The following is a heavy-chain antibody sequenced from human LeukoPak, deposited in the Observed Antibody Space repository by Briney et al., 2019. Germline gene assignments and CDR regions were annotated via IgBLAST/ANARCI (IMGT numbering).Heavy chain of an antibody. CDR1: GYSINNHDW. Sequence: SETLSLTCGISGYSINNHDWWSWVRQPPGKGLEWIAEIHDGGTPNYNPSLKSRVTISVDKFKTQFSLNLNSVTAADTAVYYCVANGYYCLDQWGHGTLVTVSP. V-gene: IGHV4/OR15-8*01. D-gene: IGHD5-18*01. J-gene: IGHJ4*01. CDR2: IHDGGTP. CDR3: VANGYYCLDQ.